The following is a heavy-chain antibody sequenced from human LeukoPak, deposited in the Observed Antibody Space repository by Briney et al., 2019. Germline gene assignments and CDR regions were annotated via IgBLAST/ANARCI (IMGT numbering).Heavy chain of an antibody. Sequence: GASVKVSCKASQYTFTGYYMHWVRQAPGQGLEWMGRINPNSGGTNYAQKVQGRVTMTRDTSISTAYMELKRLTSDGTAVYYCARDRGGYRSRSSCADGWFDPWGQGTLVTVSS. CDR1: QYTFTGYY. CDR3: ARDRGGYRSRSSCADGWFDP. J-gene: IGHJ5*02. CDR2: INPNSGGT. D-gene: IGHD2-2*01. V-gene: IGHV1-2*06.